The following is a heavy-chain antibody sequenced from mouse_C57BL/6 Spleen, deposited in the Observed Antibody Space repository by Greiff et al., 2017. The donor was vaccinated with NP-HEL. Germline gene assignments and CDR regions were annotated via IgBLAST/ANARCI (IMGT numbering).Heavy chain of an antibody. CDR3: GLDAMDY. V-gene: IGHV1-82*01. CDR2: IYPGDGDT. J-gene: IGHJ4*01. Sequence: QVQLQQSGPALVKPGASVKISCKATGYAFSSSWMNWVKQRPGKGYERIGRIYPGDGDTNYNGKFKCKATLTADKSSSTAYMQLSSLTSKDSAVYFCGLDAMDYWSQGTAVTVSS. D-gene: IGHD2-10*02. CDR1: GYAFSSSW.